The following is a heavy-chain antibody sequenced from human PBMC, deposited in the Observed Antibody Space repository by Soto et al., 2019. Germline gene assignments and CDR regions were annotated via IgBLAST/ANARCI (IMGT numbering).Heavy chain of an antibody. CDR3: ARGGYCSGGSCYSVGYYGMDV. D-gene: IGHD2-15*01. Sequence: ASVKVCCKASGYTFTSYAMHWVRQAPGQRLEWMGWINAGNGNTKYSQKFQGRVTITRDTSASTAYMKLSSLRSEDTAVYYCARGGYCSGGSCYSVGYYGMDVWGQGTTVTSP. V-gene: IGHV1-3*01. CDR1: GYTFTSYA. J-gene: IGHJ6*02. CDR2: INAGNGNT.